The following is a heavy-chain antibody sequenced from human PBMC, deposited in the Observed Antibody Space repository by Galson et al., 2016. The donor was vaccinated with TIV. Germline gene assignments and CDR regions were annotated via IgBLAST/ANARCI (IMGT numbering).Heavy chain of an antibody. D-gene: IGHD1-26*01. CDR1: GYTFTSYK. CDR3: ARDGMEGMDV. Sequence: SVKVSCKASGYTFTSYKIHWVRQAPGQGLEWMGIVNPSGGSTSYAQKFQGRITMTRDTSTRTFYVDLSSLRSEDTAIYYCARDGMEGMDVWGQGTTVTVSS. V-gene: IGHV1-46*01. J-gene: IGHJ6*02. CDR2: VNPSGGST.